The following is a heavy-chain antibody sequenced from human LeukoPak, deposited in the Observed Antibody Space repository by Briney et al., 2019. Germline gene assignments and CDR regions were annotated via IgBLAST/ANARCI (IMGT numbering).Heavy chain of an antibody. V-gene: IGHV3-49*03. CDR2: IRSKAYGGTT. J-gene: IGHJ4*02. CDR3: TRESEEDWNYGPGLDY. D-gene: IGHD1-7*01. Sequence: PGGSLRLSCTASGFTFGDYAMSWFRQAPGKGLEWVGFIRSKAYGGTTEYAASVKGRFTISRDDSKSIAYLQMNSLKTEDTAVYYCTRESEEDWNYGPGLDYWGQGTLVTVSS. CDR1: GFTFGDYA.